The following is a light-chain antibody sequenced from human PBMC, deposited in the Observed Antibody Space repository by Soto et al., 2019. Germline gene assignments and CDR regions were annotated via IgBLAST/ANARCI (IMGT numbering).Light chain of an antibody. V-gene: IGLV2-11*01. J-gene: IGLJ1*01. Sequence: QSALTQPRSVSGSPGQSVTISCTGTSSDVGGYNYVPWYQQHPGKAPKLMIYDVSKRPSGVPDRFSGSKSGNTASLTISGLQAEDEADYYCCSYAGSYTYVFATGTKVTVL. CDR2: DVS. CDR1: SSDVGGYNY. CDR3: CSYAGSYTYV.